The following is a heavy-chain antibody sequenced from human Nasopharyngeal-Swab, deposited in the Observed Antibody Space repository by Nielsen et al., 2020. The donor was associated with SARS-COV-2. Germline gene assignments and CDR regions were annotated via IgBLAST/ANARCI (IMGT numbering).Heavy chain of an antibody. J-gene: IGHJ6*02. V-gene: IGHV4-34*01. D-gene: IGHD3-10*01. CDR1: GGSFSGYY. CDR3: ARNHYYGSGSYYPLYYYYYGVDV. CDR2: INHSGST. Sequence: LRLSCAVYGGSFSGYYWSWIRQPPGKGLEWIGEINHSGSTNYNPSLKSRVTISVDTSKNQFSLKLSSVTAADTAVYYCARNHYYGSGSYYPLYYYYYGVDVWGQGTTVTVSS.